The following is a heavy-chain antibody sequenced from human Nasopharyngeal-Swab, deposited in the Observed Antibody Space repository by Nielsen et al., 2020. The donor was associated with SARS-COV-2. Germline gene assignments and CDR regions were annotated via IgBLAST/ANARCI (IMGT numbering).Heavy chain of an antibody. D-gene: IGHD5-12*01. V-gene: IGHV3-33*01. CDR1: GFTFSSYG. CDR2: IWYDGSNK. CDR3: ASNSGYDLFLDY. J-gene: IGHJ4*02. Sequence: GESLKISCAASGFTFSSYGMHWVRQAPGKGLEWVAVIWYDGSNKYYADSVKGRFTISRDNSKSTLYLQMNSLRAEDTAVYYCASNSGYDLFLDYWGQGTLVTVSS.